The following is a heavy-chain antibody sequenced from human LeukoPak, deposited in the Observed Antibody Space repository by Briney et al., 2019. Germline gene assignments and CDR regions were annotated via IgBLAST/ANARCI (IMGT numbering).Heavy chain of an antibody. D-gene: IGHD3-22*01. CDR3: ARDYYDSSGFGAFDI. V-gene: IGHV1-2*04. Sequence: GASVKVSCKASGYTFTAYYMHWVRHAPGHGLEWMGWINPNSGGTNYAQKFQGWVTMTRDTSISTAYMELSRLRSDDTAVYYCARDYYDSSGFGAFDIWGQGTMVTVSS. CDR2: INPNSGGT. J-gene: IGHJ3*02. CDR1: GYTFTAYY.